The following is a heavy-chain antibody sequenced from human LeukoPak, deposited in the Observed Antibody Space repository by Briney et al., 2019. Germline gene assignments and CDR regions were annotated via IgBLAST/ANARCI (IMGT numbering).Heavy chain of an antibody. V-gene: IGHV1-2*02. Sequence: GASVKVSCKDSGYTFTGYYMHWVRQAPGQGLEWMGWINPNSGGTNYAQKFQGRVTMTRHTSISTAYMELSRLRSDDTAVYYCASDYYDSSGSTLGYWGPGTLLTVSS. CDR1: GYTFTGYY. CDR2: INPNSGGT. J-gene: IGHJ4*02. D-gene: IGHD3-22*01. CDR3: ASDYYDSSGSTLGY.